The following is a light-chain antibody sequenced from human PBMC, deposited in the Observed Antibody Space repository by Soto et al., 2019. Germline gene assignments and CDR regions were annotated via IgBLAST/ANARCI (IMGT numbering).Light chain of an antibody. CDR2: GAS. V-gene: IGKV3-15*01. CDR1: QSVSSN. Sequence: EIVMTQSPATLSVSPGERATLSCRASQSVSSNLAWCQQKPGQAPRLLIYGASTRATGIPARFSGSGSGTDFTLKISRVEAEDVGVYYCMQSIQLPRTFGHGTKVDIK. J-gene: IGKJ1*01. CDR3: MQSIQLPRT.